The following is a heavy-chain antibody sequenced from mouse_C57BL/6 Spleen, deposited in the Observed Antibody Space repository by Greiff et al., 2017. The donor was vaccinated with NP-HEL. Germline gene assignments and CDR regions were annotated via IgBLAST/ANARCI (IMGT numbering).Heavy chain of an antibody. J-gene: IGHJ3*01. Sequence: DVKLVESGGGLVKPGGSLKLSCAASGFTFSDYGMHWVRQAPEKGLEWVAYISSGSSTIYYADTVKGRFTISRDNAKNTLFLQMTSLRSEDTAMYYCARRIYYDYDGASYWGQGTLVTVSA. CDR3: ARRIYYDYDGASY. D-gene: IGHD2-4*01. V-gene: IGHV5-17*01. CDR2: ISSGSSTI. CDR1: GFTFSDYG.